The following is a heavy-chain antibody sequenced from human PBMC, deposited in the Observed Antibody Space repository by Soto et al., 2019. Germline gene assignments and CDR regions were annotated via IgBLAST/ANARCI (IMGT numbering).Heavy chain of an antibody. Sequence: SVKVSCKASGYTFISYYMYWVRQAPGQGLEWMGIIIPIFGTANYAQKFQGRVTITADESTSTAYMELSSLRSEDTAVYYCVKVTPYYYYGMDVWGQGTTVTVSS. D-gene: IGHD2-21*02. CDR2: IIPIFGTA. CDR3: VKVTPYYYYGMDV. V-gene: IGHV1-69*13. J-gene: IGHJ6*02. CDR1: GYTFISYY.